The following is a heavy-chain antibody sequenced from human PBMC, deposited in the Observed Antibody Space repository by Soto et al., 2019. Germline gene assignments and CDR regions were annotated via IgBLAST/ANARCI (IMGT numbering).Heavy chain of an antibody. CDR1: GYTFTSYG. J-gene: IGHJ5*02. D-gene: IGHD3-3*01. CDR3: ARDDALLRFLEWLEFDP. V-gene: IGHV1-18*01. CDR2: ISAYNGNT. Sequence: ASVKVSCKASGYTFTSYGISWVRQAPGQGLEWMGWISAYNGNTNYAQKLQGRVTITTDTSTSTAYMELRSLRSDDTAVYYCARDDALLRFLEWLEFDPWGQGTLVTVSS.